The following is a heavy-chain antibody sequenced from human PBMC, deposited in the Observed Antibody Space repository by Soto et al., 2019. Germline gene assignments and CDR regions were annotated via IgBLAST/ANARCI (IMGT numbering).Heavy chain of an antibody. CDR3: TKDRVPDGIYSFDY. V-gene: IGHV3-23*03. J-gene: IGHJ4*02. Sequence: PGGSLRLSCAASGFSFSDYSMNWVRQAPGKGLEWVSFIDLGGTTTEYRDSVKGRFTIFKDKSMNTVYLQMNSLTVEDAAVYYCTKDRVPDGIYSFDYWGQGALVTVSS. CDR2: IDLGGTTT. D-gene: IGHD2-15*01. CDR1: GFSFSDYS.